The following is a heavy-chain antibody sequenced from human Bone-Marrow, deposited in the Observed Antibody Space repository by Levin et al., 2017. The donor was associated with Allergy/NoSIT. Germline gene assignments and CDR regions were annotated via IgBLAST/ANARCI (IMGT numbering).Heavy chain of an antibody. Sequence: LSLTCAASGFTFSSYGMHWVRQAPGKGLEWVAVIWYDGSNKYYADSVKGRFTISRDNSKNTLYLQMNSLRAEDTAVYYCASTIAAAGTGIGYWGQGTLVTVSS. J-gene: IGHJ4*02. CDR1: GFTFSSYG. D-gene: IGHD6-13*01. V-gene: IGHV3-33*01. CDR3: ASTIAAAGTGIGY. CDR2: IWYDGSNK.